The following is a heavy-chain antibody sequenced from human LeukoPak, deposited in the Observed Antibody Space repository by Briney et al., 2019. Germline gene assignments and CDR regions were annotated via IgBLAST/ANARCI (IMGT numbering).Heavy chain of an antibody. V-gene: IGHV3-23*01. CDR2: IRGSGGRT. D-gene: IGHD1-26*01. CDR3: AKDISNDYNAGYSGIFDY. J-gene: IGHJ4*02. Sequence: PGGSLRLSCAASALTFSRYAMSSVRQARGKGLEWVSAIRGSGGRTYYADSVKRRFTISRDNSKNTLYLQMNSLRAEDTAVYYCAKDISNDYNAGYSGIFDYWGQGTLVTVSS. CDR1: ALTFSRYA.